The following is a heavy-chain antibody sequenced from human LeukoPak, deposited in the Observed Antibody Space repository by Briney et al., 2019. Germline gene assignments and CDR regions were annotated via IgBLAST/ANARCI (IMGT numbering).Heavy chain of an antibody. CDR3: ARTPADGGSYYYYMDV. J-gene: IGHJ6*03. Sequence: ASVEVSCKASGYTFSSYDINWVRQAPGQGLEWMGWISAYNGNTNYAQKLQGRVTMTTDTSTSTAYMELRSLRSDDTAVYYCARTPADGGSYYYYMDVWGKGTTVTISS. V-gene: IGHV1-18*01. CDR1: GYTFSSYD. D-gene: IGHD3-10*01. CDR2: ISAYNGNT.